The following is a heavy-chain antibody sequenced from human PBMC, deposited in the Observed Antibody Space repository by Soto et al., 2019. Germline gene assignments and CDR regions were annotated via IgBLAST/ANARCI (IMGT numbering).Heavy chain of an antibody. CDR2: IYYSGST. CDR1: GGSISSSSYY. D-gene: IGHD2-8*01. Sequence: SETLSLTCTVSGGSISSSSYYWGWIRQPPGKGLEWIGSIYYSGSTYYNPSLKSRVTVSVDTSKNEVSLKVSSVTAADTAVYFCARATRSDHCTSGTCFLYFFDHWGRGTLVTVSS. V-gene: IGHV4-39*07. CDR3: ARATRSDHCTSGTCFLYFFDH. J-gene: IGHJ4*02.